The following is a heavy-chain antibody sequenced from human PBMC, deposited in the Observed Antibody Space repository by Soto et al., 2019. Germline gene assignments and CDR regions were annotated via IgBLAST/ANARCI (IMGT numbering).Heavy chain of an antibody. D-gene: IGHD5-18*01. CDR2: IRSKANSYAT. V-gene: IGHV3-73*02. CDR3: TRHLVYSYGFSGFDP. J-gene: IGHJ5*02. Sequence: EVQLVESGGGLVQPGGSLKLSCAASGFTFSGSAMHWVRQASGKGLEWVGRIRSKANSYATAYAASVKGRFTISRDDSKNTAYLQMNSLKTEDTAVYYCTRHLVYSYGFSGFDPWGQGTLVTVSS. CDR1: GFTFSGSA.